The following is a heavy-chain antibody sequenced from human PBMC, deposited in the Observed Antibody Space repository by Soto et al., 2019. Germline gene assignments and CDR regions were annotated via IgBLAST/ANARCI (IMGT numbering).Heavy chain of an antibody. CDR2: IHSDGRT. J-gene: IGHJ6*02. Sequence: EVQLVESGGGLVQPGGSLRLSCAASGFTVSSHYMSWVRQAPGKGLEWVSVIHSDGRTYSADSVKGRFTISRHNSQHTLYLQMHSLGVDDTAVYYCARSRDYHYGMDVWGQGTTVTVSS. V-gene: IGHV3-53*04. CDR3: ARSRDYHYGMDV. CDR1: GFTVSSHY.